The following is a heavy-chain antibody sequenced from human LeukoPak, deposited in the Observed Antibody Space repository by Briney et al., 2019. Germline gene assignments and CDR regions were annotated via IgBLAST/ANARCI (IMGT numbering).Heavy chain of an antibody. D-gene: IGHD4-17*01. CDR2: IWYDGSNK. CDR3: ARGGDYEIFDY. J-gene: IGHJ4*02. CDR1: GFTFSTYG. V-gene: IGHV3-33*01. Sequence: GGSRRLSCAAPGFTFSTYGIHWFRQAPGKGLGWVAVIWYDGSNKYYADSVKGRFTISRDNSKNTLYLQMNSLRAEDTAVYYCARGGDYEIFDYWGQGTLVTVSS.